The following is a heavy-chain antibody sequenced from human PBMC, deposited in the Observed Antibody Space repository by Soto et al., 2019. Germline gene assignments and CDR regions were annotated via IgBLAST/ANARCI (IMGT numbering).Heavy chain of an antibody. CDR1: GFTFSSYA. CDR2: ISYDGSNK. Sequence: GALRLSCAASGFTFSSYAMHWVRQAPGKGLEWVAVISYDGSNKYYADSVKGRFTISRDNSKNTLYLQMNSLRAEDTAVYYCARDYTRGVTYYYYGMDVRGQGTTVTVSS. V-gene: IGHV3-30-3*01. CDR3: ARDYTRGVTYYYYGMDV. D-gene: IGHD3-10*01. J-gene: IGHJ6*02.